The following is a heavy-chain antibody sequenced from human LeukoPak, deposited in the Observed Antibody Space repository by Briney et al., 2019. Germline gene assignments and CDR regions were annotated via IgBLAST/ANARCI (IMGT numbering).Heavy chain of an antibody. CDR1: GGSISSSSYY. V-gene: IGHV4-39*07. D-gene: IGHD3-10*01. J-gene: IGHJ4*02. Sequence: SETLSLTCTVSGGSISSSSYYWGWIRQPPGKGLEWIGSIYYSGSTYYNPSLKSRVTISVDTSKNQFSLKLSSVTAADTAVYYCARDSLYYYGSGSYYNIRYFDYWGQGTLVTVSS. CDR3: ARDSLYYYGSGSYYNIRYFDY. CDR2: IYYSGST.